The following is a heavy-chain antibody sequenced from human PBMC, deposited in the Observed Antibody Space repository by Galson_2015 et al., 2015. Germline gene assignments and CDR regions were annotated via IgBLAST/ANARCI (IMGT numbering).Heavy chain of an antibody. CDR1: GFTFSSYG. D-gene: IGHD6-13*01. V-gene: IGHV3-30*18. CDR2: ISYDGSNK. J-gene: IGHJ1*01. Sequence: SLRLSCAASGFTFSSYGMHWVRQAPGKGLEWVAVISYDGSNKYYADSVKGRFTISRDNSKNTLYLQMNSLRAEDTAVYYCAKEGEEIAAAGMGGEYFQHWGQGTLVTVSS. CDR3: AKEGEEIAAAGMGGEYFQH.